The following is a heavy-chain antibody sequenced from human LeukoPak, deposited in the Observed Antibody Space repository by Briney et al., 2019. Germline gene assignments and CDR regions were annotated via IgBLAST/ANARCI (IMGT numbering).Heavy chain of an antibody. Sequence: ASVKVSCKVSGYTLTELSMHWVRQAPGKGLEWMGGFDPEDGETIYAQKFQGRVTMTEDTSTDTAYMELSSLRSEDTAVYYCATEGGYYGSGSYYSFDIWGQGTMVTVSS. CDR2: FDPEDGET. CDR3: ATEGGYYGSGSYYSFDI. V-gene: IGHV1-24*01. CDR1: GYTLTELS. D-gene: IGHD3-10*01. J-gene: IGHJ3*02.